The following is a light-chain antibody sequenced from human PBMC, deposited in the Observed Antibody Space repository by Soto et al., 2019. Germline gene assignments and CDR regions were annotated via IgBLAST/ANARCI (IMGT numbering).Light chain of an antibody. V-gene: IGKV1-5*01. Sequence: DIQMTQSPSTLSASVGDRVTLTCRASQSISKWLAWYQQKPGKAPKLLIYDASTMASGVPSRFSGSGSGTEFTLTISSLQPEDDASAYYHRCKSYTRTFGGGTKVDIK. CDR1: QSISKW. J-gene: IGKJ4*02. CDR2: DAS. CDR3: HRCKSYTRT.